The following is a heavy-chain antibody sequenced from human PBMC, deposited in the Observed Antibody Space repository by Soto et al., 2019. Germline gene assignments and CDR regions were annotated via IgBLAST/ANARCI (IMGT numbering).Heavy chain of an antibody. CDR1: GGSISSGVYS. CDR2: IYHSGST. Sequence: QLQLQESGSGRQKPSPTLSLTCAVSGGSISSGVYSGCLLRHPPVKGLAWIGYIYHSGSTHYNPSLKSRVTISVDRSKNQFSLKLSSVTAADTAVYYCARGVTIFGVVKNWFDPWGQGTLVTVSS. CDR3: ARGVTIFGVVKNWFDP. J-gene: IGHJ5*02. V-gene: IGHV4-30-2*01. D-gene: IGHD3-3*01.